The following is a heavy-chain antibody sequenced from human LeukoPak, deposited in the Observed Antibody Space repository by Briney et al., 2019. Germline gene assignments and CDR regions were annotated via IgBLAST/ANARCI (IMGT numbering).Heavy chain of an antibody. J-gene: IGHJ2*01. V-gene: IGHV1-24*01. CDR2: FDPEDGET. CDR3: AQDSSGYYPDWYFDL. CDR1: GYTLTELS. D-gene: IGHD3-22*01. Sequence: ASVKVSCKVSGYTLTELSMHWVRQAPGKGLEWMGGFDPEDGETIYAQKFQGRVTMTEDTSTDTAYMELSSLRSEDTAVYYCAQDSSGYYPDWYFDLWGRGTLVTVSS.